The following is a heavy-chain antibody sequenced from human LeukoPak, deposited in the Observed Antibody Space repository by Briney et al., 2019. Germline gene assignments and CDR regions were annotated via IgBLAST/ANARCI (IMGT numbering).Heavy chain of an antibody. Sequence: PSETLSLTCTISGASIGTGGFYWTWIRQPPGKGLEWIGSIYYSGSTYYNPSLKSRVTISVDTSKNQFSLKLSSVTAADTAVYYCARSWTYFDYWGQGTLVTVSS. V-gene: IGHV4-39*01. CDR1: GASIGTGGFY. CDR3: ARSWTYFDY. J-gene: IGHJ4*02. D-gene: IGHD6-13*01. CDR2: IYYSGST.